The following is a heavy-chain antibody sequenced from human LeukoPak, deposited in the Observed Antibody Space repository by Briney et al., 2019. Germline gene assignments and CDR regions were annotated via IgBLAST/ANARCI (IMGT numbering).Heavy chain of an antibody. Sequence: SETLSLTCTVSGGSISSGGYYWSWLRQHPGKGLEWIGYIYYSGSTYYNPSLKSRVTISVDTSKNQFSLKLSSVTAADTAVYYCARLSPNFDWLLSYLYGMDVWGQGTTVTVSS. V-gene: IGHV4-31*03. D-gene: IGHD3-9*01. CDR2: IYYSGST. CDR3: ARLSPNFDWLLSYLYGMDV. CDR1: GGSISSGGYY. J-gene: IGHJ6*02.